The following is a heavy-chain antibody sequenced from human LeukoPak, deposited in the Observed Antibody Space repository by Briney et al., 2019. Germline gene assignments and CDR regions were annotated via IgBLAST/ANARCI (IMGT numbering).Heavy chain of an antibody. CDR2: IYYSGSI. V-gene: IGHV4-39*07. J-gene: IGHJ4*02. CDR1: GGSISTSSYY. CDR3: ARAGSIAARRFLDY. D-gene: IGHD6-6*01. Sequence: SETLSLTCTVSGGSISTSSYYWGWMRQPPGKGLEWIGSIQPPGKGLEWIGSIYYSGSIYYNPSLKSRVTLSVDTSKNQFSLKLSSVTAADTAVYYCARAGSIAARRFLDYWGQGTLVTVSS.